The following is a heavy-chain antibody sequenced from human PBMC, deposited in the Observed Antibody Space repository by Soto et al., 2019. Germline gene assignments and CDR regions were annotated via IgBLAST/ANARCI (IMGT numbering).Heavy chain of an antibody. Sequence: PGGSLRLSCAASGFTFSSYAMSWVRQAPGKGLEWVSAISGSGGSTYYADSVKGRFTISRDNSKNTLYLQMNSLRAEDTAVYYCAKDLSDYSAPYYYGMDVWGQGTTVTVSS. CDR1: GFTFSSYA. CDR2: ISGSGGST. J-gene: IGHJ6*02. V-gene: IGHV3-23*01. D-gene: IGHD4-17*01. CDR3: AKDLSDYSAPYYYGMDV.